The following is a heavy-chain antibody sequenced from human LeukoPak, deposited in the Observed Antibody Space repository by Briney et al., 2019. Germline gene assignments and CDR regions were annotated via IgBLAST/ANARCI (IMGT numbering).Heavy chain of an antibody. Sequence: PSETLSLTCAVYGGSFSGYYWNWIRQPAGKGLEWIGHIYTSGSTNYNPSLKSRVTISVDTSKNQFSLKLSSVTAADTAVYYCARSRTLLDSSVFDYWGQGTLVTVSS. CDR2: IYTSGST. D-gene: IGHD3-22*01. V-gene: IGHV4-59*10. J-gene: IGHJ4*02. CDR1: GGSFSGYY. CDR3: ARSRTLLDSSVFDY.